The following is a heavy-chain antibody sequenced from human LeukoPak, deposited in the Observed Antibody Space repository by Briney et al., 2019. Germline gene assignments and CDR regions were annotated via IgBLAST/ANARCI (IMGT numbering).Heavy chain of an antibody. D-gene: IGHD6-19*01. Sequence: GASVKVSCKASGYTFTGYYMHWVRQAPGQGLEWMGWINPNSGGTNYAQKFQGRVTMTRDTSISTAYMELSRLRSDDTAVYYCTGGYSSGWYPAQYYYYMDVWGKGTTVTVSS. J-gene: IGHJ6*03. CDR1: GYTFTGYY. CDR3: TGGYSSGWYPAQYYYYMDV. V-gene: IGHV1-2*02. CDR2: INPNSGGT.